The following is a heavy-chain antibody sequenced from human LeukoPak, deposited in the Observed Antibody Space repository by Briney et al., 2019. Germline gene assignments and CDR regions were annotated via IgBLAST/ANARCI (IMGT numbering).Heavy chain of an antibody. CDR1: GGSISSGGYY. Sequence: SETLSLTCTVSGGSISSGGYYWSWIRQHPGKGLEWIGYIYYSGSTYYNPSLKSRVTISVDTSKNQFSLKLSSVTAADTAVYYCARCGIHYYDRYFDLWGRGTLVTVSS. D-gene: IGHD3-22*01. CDR2: IYYSGST. CDR3: ARCGIHYYDRYFDL. J-gene: IGHJ2*01. V-gene: IGHV4-31*03.